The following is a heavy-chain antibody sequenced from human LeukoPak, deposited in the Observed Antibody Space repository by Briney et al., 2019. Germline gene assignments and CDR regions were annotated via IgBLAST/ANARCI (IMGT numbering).Heavy chain of an antibody. V-gene: IGHV1-2*02. CDR2: TNPNSGGT. CDR3: ARDFYGSVSYYNRDNWFDP. D-gene: IGHD3-10*01. CDR1: GDTFTGYY. J-gene: IGHJ5*02. Sequence: ASVKVSCKAPGDTFTGYYMYRGRQAPGQGLEWMGWTNPNSGGTNYAQRFRGRVTMTRDTSISTAYVELSRLRSDDTAVYYCARDFYGSVSYYNRDNWFDPWGQGTLVTVSS.